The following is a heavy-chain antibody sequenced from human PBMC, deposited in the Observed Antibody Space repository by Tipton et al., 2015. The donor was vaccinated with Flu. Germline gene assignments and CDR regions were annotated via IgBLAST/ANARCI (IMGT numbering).Heavy chain of an antibody. J-gene: IGHJ4*02. CDR2: SYTSGST. CDR1: GGSISSDY. CDR3: ASAGSYDYVWGIEFDY. Sequence: TLSLTCTVSGGSISSDYWSWIRQPAGKGLEWIGRSYTSGSTNYNPSLKSRVTMSVDTSKNQFPLTLSSVTAADTAVYDCASAGSYDYVWGIEFDYWGQGTLVTVSS. D-gene: IGHD3-16*01. V-gene: IGHV4-4*07.